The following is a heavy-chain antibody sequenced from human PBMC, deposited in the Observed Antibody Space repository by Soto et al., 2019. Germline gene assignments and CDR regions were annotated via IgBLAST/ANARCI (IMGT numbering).Heavy chain of an antibody. J-gene: IGHJ3*02. CDR2: MSDDESKK. D-gene: IGHD6-13*01. CDR3: ARTAGGRVRGALDI. V-gene: IGHV3-30-3*01. Sequence: QEQLVESGGGVVQPGRSLRLSCVASGFTFRSYGMHWVRQAPGKGLEWVAVMSDDESKKYYADSVKGRFTISRDNSKNTLFLHKDTLISEDTAVYYCARTAGGRVRGALDIWGQGTMVVVSS. CDR1: GFTFRSYG.